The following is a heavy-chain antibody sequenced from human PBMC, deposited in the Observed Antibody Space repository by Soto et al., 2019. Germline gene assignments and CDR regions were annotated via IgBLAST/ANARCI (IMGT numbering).Heavy chain of an antibody. J-gene: IGHJ3*02. V-gene: IGHV3-23*01. CDR2: ISGSGGST. Sequence: GGSLRLSCAASGFTFSSYAMSWVRQAPGKGLEWVSAISGSGGSTYYADSVKGRFTISRDNSKNTLYLQMNSLRAEDTAVYYCANDRAPYDYVWGSYRLRGDTFDIWGQGTMVTVSS. CDR1: GFTFSSYA. CDR3: ANDRAPYDYVWGSYRLRGDTFDI. D-gene: IGHD3-16*02.